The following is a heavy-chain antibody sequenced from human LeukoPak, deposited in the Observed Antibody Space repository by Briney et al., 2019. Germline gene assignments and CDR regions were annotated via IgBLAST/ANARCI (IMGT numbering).Heavy chain of an antibody. CDR2: INWNGGST. D-gene: IGHD3-16*01. CDR3: ARDPGLRIAI. J-gene: IGHJ3*02. CDR1: GFSLEDYV. V-gene: IGHV3-20*04. Sequence: GGSLRLSCAASGFSLEDYVVGGVRQAPGKGLEGVSGINWNGGSTGYADSVKGRFTISRDNAKNSLYLQMNSLRAEDTALYYCARDPGLRIAIWGHGTMVTVSS.